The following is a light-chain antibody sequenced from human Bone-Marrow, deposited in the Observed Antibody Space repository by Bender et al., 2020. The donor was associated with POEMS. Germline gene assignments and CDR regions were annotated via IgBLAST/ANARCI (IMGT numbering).Light chain of an antibody. CDR3: SSHTSSNIL. CDR2: EVT. Sequence: QSALAQPPSVSGSLGQSVIISCTETSSDVGSYHRVSWFQQSPGTGPKLIIYEVTKRPSGVPDRFSGSKSGSPASLTISGLQAEDEAHYYCSSHTSSNILFGGGTMLTVL. J-gene: IGLJ3*02. CDR1: SSDVGSYHR. V-gene: IGLV2-18*02.